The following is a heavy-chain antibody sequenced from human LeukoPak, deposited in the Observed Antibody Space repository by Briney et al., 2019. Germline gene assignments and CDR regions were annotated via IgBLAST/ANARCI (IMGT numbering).Heavy chain of an antibody. D-gene: IGHD6-19*01. CDR3: VSLASGLIDY. V-gene: IGHV4-39*01. J-gene: IGHJ4*02. CDR1: GGSIDNSHNY. CDR2: IHYSGST. Sequence: SETLSLTCTVSGGSIDNSHNYWGWIRQPPGEGLEWIMSIHYSGSTHYNPSLKSRVTISVDTSKNQFSLKISSVTAADTAVYCCVSLASGLIDYWGQGTLVTVSS.